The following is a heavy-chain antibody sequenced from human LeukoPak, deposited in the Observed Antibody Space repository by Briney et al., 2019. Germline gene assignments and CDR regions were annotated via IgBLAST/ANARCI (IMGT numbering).Heavy chain of an antibody. V-gene: IGHV4-34*01. Sequence: PSETLSLTCAVYGGSFSGYYWSWIRQPPGKGLEWIGEINHSGSTNYNPSLKSRVTISVDTSKNQFSLKLSSVTAADTAVYYCARGPYRLRYFDWWGQGTLVTVSS. CDR3: ARGPYRLRYFDW. CDR1: GGSFSGYY. CDR2: INHSGST. D-gene: IGHD3-9*01. J-gene: IGHJ4*02.